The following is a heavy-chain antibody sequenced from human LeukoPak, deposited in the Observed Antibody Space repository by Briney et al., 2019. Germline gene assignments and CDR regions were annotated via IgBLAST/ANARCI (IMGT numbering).Heavy chain of an antibody. CDR2: ISAYNGNT. V-gene: IGHV1-18*01. J-gene: IGHJ6*03. D-gene: IGHD2-2*01. CDR1: GYTFTSYG. Sequence: GASVKVSCKASGYTFTSYGISWVRQAPGQGLEWMGWISAYNGNTNYAQKLQGRVTMTTDTSTSTAYMELRSLRSDDTAVYYCARGLPGSTSRYGEVGDYYYYMDVWGKGTTVTVSS. CDR3: ARGLPGSTSRYGEVGDYYYYMDV.